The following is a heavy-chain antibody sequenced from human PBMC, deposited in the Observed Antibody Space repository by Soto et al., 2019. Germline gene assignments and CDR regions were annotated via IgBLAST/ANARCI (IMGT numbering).Heavy chain of an antibody. CDR2: IRSKANNYAT. CDR1: GFTFSGSA. J-gene: IGHJ4*02. CDR3: TSQRLLQDPPVDD. D-gene: IGHD2-15*01. Sequence: EVQLVESGGDLVQPGGSLKLSCAASGFTFSGSAMHWVRQASGKGLEWVGRIRSKANNYATAYAPSVKGRFTISRDDSKSTAYLQMNSLKTEDTAMYYCTSQRLLQDPPVDDWGQGTLVTVSS. V-gene: IGHV3-73*02.